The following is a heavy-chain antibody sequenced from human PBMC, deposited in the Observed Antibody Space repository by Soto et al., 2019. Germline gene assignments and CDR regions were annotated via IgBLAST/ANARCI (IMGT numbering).Heavy chain of an antibody. Sequence: PSESLSLTCPVSGGSIIRYYWGWIRKPPGTGLEWIGYIYYRGSTNYNPSLKSRVTISVDTSKHQFSLKLSSVTAADTAVYYCARVRGNQLLGWFDPWGQGTLVTVSS. D-gene: IGHD2-2*01. CDR1: GGSIIRYY. CDR2: IYYRGST. CDR3: ARVRGNQLLGWFDP. J-gene: IGHJ5*02. V-gene: IGHV4-59*01.